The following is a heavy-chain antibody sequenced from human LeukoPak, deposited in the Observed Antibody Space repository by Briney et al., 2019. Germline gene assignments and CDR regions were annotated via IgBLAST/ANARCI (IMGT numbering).Heavy chain of an antibody. Sequence: PGGSLRLSCAASGFTFSSYWMSWVRQAPGKGLEWVANIKQDGSEKYYVDSVKGRFTISRDNAKNSLYLQMNSLRAEDTAVYYCARVRSPIVVVPAAMGYWGQGTLVTVSS. J-gene: IGHJ4*02. D-gene: IGHD2-2*01. V-gene: IGHV3-7*01. CDR1: GFTFSSYW. CDR2: IKQDGSEK. CDR3: ARVRSPIVVVPAAMGY.